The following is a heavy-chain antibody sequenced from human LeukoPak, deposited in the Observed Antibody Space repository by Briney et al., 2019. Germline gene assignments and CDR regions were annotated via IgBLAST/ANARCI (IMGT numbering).Heavy chain of an antibody. J-gene: IGHJ4*02. CDR3: ARGESNYDILTGYLDY. D-gene: IGHD3-9*01. CDR2: INPSGGST. V-gene: IGHV1-46*03. Sequence: ASVEVSCKASGYTFTSYYMHWVRQAPGQGLELMGIINPSGGSTSYAQKFQGRVTMTRDTSTSTVYMELSSLRSEDTAVYYCARGESNYDILTGYLDYWGQGTLVTVSS. CDR1: GYTFTSYY.